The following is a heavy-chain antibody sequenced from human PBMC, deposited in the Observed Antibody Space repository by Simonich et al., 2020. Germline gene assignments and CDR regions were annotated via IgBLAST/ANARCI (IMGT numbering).Heavy chain of an antibody. CDR3: ARDPVVPAAIRNAFDI. CDR2: INPNSGGT. Sequence: QVQLVQSGAEVKKPGASVKVSCKASGYTFTGYYMHWVRQAPGQGREWRGVINPNSGGTNDAHKFQGRVTMTSDTSISTAYRELSRLRSDDTAVYYCARDPVVPAAIRNAFDIWGQGTMVTVSS. J-gene: IGHJ3*02. D-gene: IGHD2-2*01. CDR1: GYTFTGYY. V-gene: IGHV1-2*07.